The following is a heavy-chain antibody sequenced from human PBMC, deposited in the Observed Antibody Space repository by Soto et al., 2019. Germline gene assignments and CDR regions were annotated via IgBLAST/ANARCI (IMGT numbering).Heavy chain of an antibody. CDR2: IWYDGSNK. D-gene: IGHD3-10*01. V-gene: IGHV3-33*01. J-gene: IGHJ6*02. Sequence: QVQLVESGGGVVQPGRSLRLSFAASGFTFSSYGMHWVRQAPGKGLEWVAVIWYDGSNKYYADSVKGRFTISRDNSKNTLYLQMNSLRAEDTAVYYCARDYHGSGTDYGMDVWGQGTTVTVSS. CDR1: GFTFSSYG. CDR3: ARDYHGSGTDYGMDV.